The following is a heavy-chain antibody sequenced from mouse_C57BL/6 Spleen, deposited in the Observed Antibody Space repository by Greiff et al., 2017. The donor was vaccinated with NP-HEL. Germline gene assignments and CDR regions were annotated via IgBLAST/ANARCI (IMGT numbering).Heavy chain of an antibody. Sequence: VQLQQSGAELVKPGASVKISCKASGYAFSSYWMNWVKQRPGKGLEWIGQIYPGDGDTKYNGKFKGKATLTADKSSSTAYMQLSSLTSEDSAVYFCAVPITTVVAKVPAYWSQGTLVTVSA. V-gene: IGHV1-80*01. CDR1: GYAFSSYW. CDR2: IYPGDGDT. D-gene: IGHD1-1*01. J-gene: IGHJ3*01. CDR3: AVPITTVVAKVPAY.